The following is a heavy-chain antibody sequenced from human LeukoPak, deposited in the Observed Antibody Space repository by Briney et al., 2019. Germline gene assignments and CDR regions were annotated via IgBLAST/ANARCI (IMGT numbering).Heavy chain of an antibody. V-gene: IGHV3-53*01. D-gene: IGHD1-26*01. CDR2: IYSGGST. Sequence: GSLRLSCAASGFTVSNNYMSWVRQAPGKGLEWVSLIYSGGSTDYADSVKGRFTIPRDNSKNTLYLQMNSLRAEDTALYYCARGGDIVGTSRSAFDIWGQGTMVTVSS. CDR3: ARGGDIVGTSRSAFDI. J-gene: IGHJ3*02. CDR1: GFTVSNNY.